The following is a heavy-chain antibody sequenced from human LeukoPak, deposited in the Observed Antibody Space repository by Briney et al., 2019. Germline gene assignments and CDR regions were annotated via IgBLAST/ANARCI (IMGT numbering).Heavy chain of an antibody. CDR2: IRPNSGVT. D-gene: IGHD4-17*01. CDR1: GYTFAANY. V-gene: IGHV1-2*02. J-gene: IGHJ3*02. Sequence: ASVKVSCKASGYTFAANYMYWVRQAPGQGLEWMGWIRPNSGVTNYTQKFQGRVTMTRDTSISTAYMELSRLRSDDTAVYYCAREGGTVTTDAFDIWGQGTMVTVSS. CDR3: AREGGTVTTDAFDI.